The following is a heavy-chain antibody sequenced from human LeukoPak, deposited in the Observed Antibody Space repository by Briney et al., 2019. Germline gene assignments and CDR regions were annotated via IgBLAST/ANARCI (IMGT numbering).Heavy chain of an antibody. CDR2: ISGSAVIT. CDR3: DKSRLSGINDAFDI. D-gene: IGHD3-3*01. V-gene: IGHV3-23*01. CDR1: GLTFINFG. J-gene: IGHJ3*02. Sequence: GGSLRLSCAASGLTFINFGMTWVRQAPGKGLEWVSAISGSAVITFYADSAKGRFTISRDNSKNTLYLQMNSLRAEDTALYYCDKSRLSGINDAFDIWGQGTMVTVSS.